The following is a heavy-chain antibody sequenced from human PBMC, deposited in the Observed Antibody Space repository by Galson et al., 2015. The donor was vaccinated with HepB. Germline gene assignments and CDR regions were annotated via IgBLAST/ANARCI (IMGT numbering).Heavy chain of an antibody. J-gene: IGHJ4*02. CDR2: ITSVGTNK. V-gene: IGHV3-30*04. CDR1: GFTFNSYA. D-gene: IGHD5-12*01. Sequence: SLRLSCAASGFTFNSYAMHWVRQAPGKGLQWVAVITSVGTNKFYARSVKGRFTIARDNSGNTLFLHMNSLRPEDTALYYCVKGGGYSAIRGRGGFDSWGQGALVTVSS. CDR3: VKGGGYSAIRGRGGFDS.